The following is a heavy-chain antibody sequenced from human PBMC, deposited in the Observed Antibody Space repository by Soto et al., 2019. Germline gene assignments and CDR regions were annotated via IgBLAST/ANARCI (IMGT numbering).Heavy chain of an antibody. Sequence: SETLSLTCTVSGGSISSGDYYWSWILHPPGKGLEWIGYIYYSGSTYYTPSLRSRVTISVDTSKNQFSLKLSSVTAADTAVYYCARDVLYSTSRIDSWGQGTLVTVSS. J-gene: IGHJ4*02. V-gene: IGHV4-30-4*01. D-gene: IGHD6-6*01. CDR3: ARDVLYSTSRIDS. CDR2: IYYSGST. CDR1: GGSISSGDYY.